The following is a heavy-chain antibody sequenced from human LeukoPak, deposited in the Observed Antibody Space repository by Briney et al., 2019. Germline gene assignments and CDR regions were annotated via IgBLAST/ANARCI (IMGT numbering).Heavy chain of an antibody. CDR2: INHSGST. J-gene: IGHJ4*02. Sequence: SETLSLTCAVYGGSFSGYYWSWIRQPPGKGLEWTGEINHSGSTNYNPSLKSRVTISVDTSKNQFSLKLSSVTAADTAVYYCARQRVVAASAPFDYWGQGTLVTVSS. CDR3: ARQRVVAASAPFDY. D-gene: IGHD2-15*01. V-gene: IGHV4-34*01. CDR1: GGSFSGYY.